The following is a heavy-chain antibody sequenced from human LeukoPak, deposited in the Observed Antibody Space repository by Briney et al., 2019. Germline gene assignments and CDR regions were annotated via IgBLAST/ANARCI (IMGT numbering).Heavy chain of an antibody. Sequence: PSETLSLTCTVSGGSMSRHYWSWIRQPPGKGLEWIGEINHSGSTNYNPSLKSRVTISVDTSKNQFSLKLSSVTAADTAVYYCARVPLRFLEWLSPPNWFDPWGQGTLVTVSS. J-gene: IGHJ5*02. CDR3: ARVPLRFLEWLSPPNWFDP. CDR2: INHSGST. V-gene: IGHV4-34*01. D-gene: IGHD3-3*01. CDR1: GGSMSRHY.